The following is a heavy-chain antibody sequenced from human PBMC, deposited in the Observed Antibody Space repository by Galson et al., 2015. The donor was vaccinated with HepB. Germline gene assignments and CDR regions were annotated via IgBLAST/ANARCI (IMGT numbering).Heavy chain of an antibody. V-gene: IGHV3-7*03. J-gene: IGHJ4*02. CDR2: IKQDGSEK. CDR3: ARERWDDSGNDY. Sequence: SLRLSCAASGFTFSSYWMSWVRQAPGKGLEWVDNIKQDGSEKYYVDSVKGRFTISRDNAKNSLYLQTNSLRAEDTAVYYCARERWDDSGNDYWGQGTLVTVSS. CDR1: GFTFSSYW. D-gene: IGHD1-1*01.